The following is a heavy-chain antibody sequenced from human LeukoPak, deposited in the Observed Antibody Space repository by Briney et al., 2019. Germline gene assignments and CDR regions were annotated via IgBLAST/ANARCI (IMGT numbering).Heavy chain of an antibody. CDR1: GYTFTGYY. J-gene: IGHJ3*02. Sequence: ASVKVSCKASGYTFTGYYMHWVRQAPGQGLEWMGWINPNSGGTNYAQKFQGRVTMTTDTSTSTAYMELRSLRSDDTAVYCCARSKPVRYFDWLQFARFDAFDIWGQGTMVTVSS. CDR2: INPNSGGT. D-gene: IGHD3-9*01. V-gene: IGHV1-2*02. CDR3: ARSKPVRYFDWLQFARFDAFDI.